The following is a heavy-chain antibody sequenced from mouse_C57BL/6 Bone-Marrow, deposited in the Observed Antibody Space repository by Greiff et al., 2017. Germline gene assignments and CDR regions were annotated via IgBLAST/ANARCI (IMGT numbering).Heavy chain of an antibody. CDR3: TELGCYDY. Sequence: EVKLMESGGGLVQPGGSMKLSCVASGFTFSNYWMNWVRQSPEKGLEWVAQIRLKSDNYATHYAESVKGRFTISRDDSKSSVYLQMNNLRAEDTGIYYCTELGCYDYWGQGTTLTVSS. CDR1: GFTFSNYW. V-gene: IGHV6-3*01. D-gene: IGHD4-1*01. J-gene: IGHJ2*01. CDR2: IRLKSDNYAT.